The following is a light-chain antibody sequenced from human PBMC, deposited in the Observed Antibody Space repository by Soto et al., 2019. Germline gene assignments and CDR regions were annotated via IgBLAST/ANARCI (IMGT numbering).Light chain of an antibody. CDR3: SSYTSSSTRV. CDR1: SSDVGGYNY. CDR2: DVS. V-gene: IGLV2-14*01. Sequence: SELTRAASVYRSPGGSIPISNTRTSSDVGGYNYVSWYQQHPGKAPKLMIYDVSNRPSGVSNRFSGSKSGNTASLTISGLQAEDEADYYCSSYTSSSTRVFGTGTKVTVL. J-gene: IGLJ1*01.